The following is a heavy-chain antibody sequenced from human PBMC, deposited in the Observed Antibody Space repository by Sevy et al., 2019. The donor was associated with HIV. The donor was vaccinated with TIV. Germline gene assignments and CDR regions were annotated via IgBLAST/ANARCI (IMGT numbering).Heavy chain of an antibody. CDR3: AREGYYDILTGPYYGMDV. V-gene: IGHV3-30*04. D-gene: IGHD3-9*01. CDR1: GFTFSSYA. CDR2: ISYDGSNK. J-gene: IGHJ6*02. Sequence: GGSLRLSCAASGFTFSSYAMHWVRQAPGKGLEWVAVISYDGSNKKYADSVTGGITISRDNSKNTLYLQMNSRRAEDTAVYYCAREGYYDILTGPYYGMDVWGQGTTVTVSS.